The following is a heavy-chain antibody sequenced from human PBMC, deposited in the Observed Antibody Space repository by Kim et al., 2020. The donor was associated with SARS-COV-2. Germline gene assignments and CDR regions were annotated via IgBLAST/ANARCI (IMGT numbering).Heavy chain of an antibody. Sequence: NQGYAQKFQGRVTMTRNTSISTAYMELSSLRSEDTAVYYCARGRGGSSGYWGQGTLVTVSS. CDR2: NQ. J-gene: IGHJ4*02. V-gene: IGHV1-8*01. D-gene: IGHD6-6*01. CDR3: ARGRGGSSGY.